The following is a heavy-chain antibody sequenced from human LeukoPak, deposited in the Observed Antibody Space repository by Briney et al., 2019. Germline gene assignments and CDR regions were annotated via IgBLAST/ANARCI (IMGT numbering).Heavy chain of an antibody. CDR1: GFTVGSNY. CDR2: IYRGGST. D-gene: IGHD3-22*01. J-gene: IGHJ4*02. V-gene: IGHV3-66*04. Sequence: GSLRLSCAASGFTVGSNYMSWVRQAPGKGLEWVSIIYRGGSTNYADSVKGRFTISRDTSKNTLYLQMNSLRAEDTAVYYCARLSANSSAYFFDYWGQGTLVAVSS. CDR3: ARLSANSSAYFFDY.